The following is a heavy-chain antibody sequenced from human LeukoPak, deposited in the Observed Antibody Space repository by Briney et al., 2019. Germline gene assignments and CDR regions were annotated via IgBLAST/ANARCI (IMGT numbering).Heavy chain of an antibody. Sequence: GGSLRLSCAASGFTFSSHAMSWVRQAPGKGLEWVSGISGSGGSTYYADSVKGRFTISRDNSKNTLYLQMNSLRAEDTAVYYCAKDSLSGYYLFDYWGQGTLVTVSS. CDR1: GFTFSSHA. D-gene: IGHD3-22*01. V-gene: IGHV3-23*01. J-gene: IGHJ4*02. CDR3: AKDSLSGYYLFDY. CDR2: ISGSGGST.